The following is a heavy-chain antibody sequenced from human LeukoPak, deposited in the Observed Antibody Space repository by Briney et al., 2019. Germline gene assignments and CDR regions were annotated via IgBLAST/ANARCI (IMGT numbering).Heavy chain of an antibody. D-gene: IGHD1-7*01. J-gene: IGHJ4*02. V-gene: IGHV5-51*01. CDR1: GYNFTNYW. CDR2: IYPVDSDT. CDR3: ARSYNWNYDYFDY. Sequence: GESLKISCMGSGYNFTNYWVGWVRQMSGKGLEWMGIIYPVDSDTSYSPSFQGQVTISADKSFSTAYLQWSSLKASDTAIYYCARSYNWNYDYFDYWGQGTLVTVSS.